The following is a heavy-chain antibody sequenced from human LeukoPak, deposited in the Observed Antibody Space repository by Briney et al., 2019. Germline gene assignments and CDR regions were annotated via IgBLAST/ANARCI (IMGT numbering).Heavy chain of an antibody. CDR3: ARVVGWFGELLGFRYYYGMDV. CDR2: MNPNSGNT. D-gene: IGHD3-10*01. CDR1: GYTFTSYD. Sequence: ASVKVSCKASGYTFTSYDINWVRQATGQGLEWMGWMNPNSGNTGYAQKFQGRVTMTRNTSISTAYMELSSLRSEDTAVYYCARVVGWFGELLGFRYYYGMDVWGQGTTVTVSS. V-gene: IGHV1-8*01. J-gene: IGHJ6*02.